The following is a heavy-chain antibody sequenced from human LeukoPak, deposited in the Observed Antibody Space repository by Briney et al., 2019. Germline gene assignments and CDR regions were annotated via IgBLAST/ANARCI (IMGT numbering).Heavy chain of an antibody. V-gene: IGHV4-59*01. CDR3: ARWGHPHDY. D-gene: IGHD3-16*01. CDR2: IYYSGST. CDR1: GGSINTYY. Sequence: SETLSLTCTVSGGSINTYYWSWIRQPPGKGLEWIGYIYYSGSTNYNPSLKSRVTISVDTSKNQFSLKLSSVTAADTAVYYCARWGHPHDYWGQGTLVTVSS. J-gene: IGHJ4*02.